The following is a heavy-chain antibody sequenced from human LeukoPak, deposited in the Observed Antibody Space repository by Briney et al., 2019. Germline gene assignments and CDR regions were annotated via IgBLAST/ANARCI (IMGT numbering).Heavy chain of an antibody. CDR1: GFTFSSYA. V-gene: IGHV3-23*01. D-gene: IGHD3-22*01. J-gene: IGHJ4*02. CDR3: AKDPASYYYDSRPTPDY. Sequence: GGSLRLSCAASGFTFSSYAMSWVRQAPGKGLEWVSAISGSGGSTYYADSVKGRFTISRDNSKNTLYLQMNSLRAEDTAVYYCAKDPASYYYDSRPTPDYWGQGTLVTVSS. CDR2: ISGSGGST.